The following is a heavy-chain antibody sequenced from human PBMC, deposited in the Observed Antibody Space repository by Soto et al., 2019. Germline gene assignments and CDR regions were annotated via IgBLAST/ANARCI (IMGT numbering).Heavy chain of an antibody. Sequence: GESLKISCKGSGYSFTSYWIGWVRQMPGKGLEWMGIIYPGDSDTRYSPSFQGQVTISADKSISTAYLQWSSLKASDTAMYYCARCYHDSSGYYPAPAAFDIWGQGTMVTVSS. CDR2: IYPGDSDT. CDR3: ARCYHDSSGYYPAPAAFDI. D-gene: IGHD3-22*01. V-gene: IGHV5-51*01. J-gene: IGHJ3*02. CDR1: GYSFTSYW.